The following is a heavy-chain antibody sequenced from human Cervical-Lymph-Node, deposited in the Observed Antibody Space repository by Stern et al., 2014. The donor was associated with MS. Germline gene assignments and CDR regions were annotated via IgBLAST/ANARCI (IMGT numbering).Heavy chain of an antibody. Sequence: QVQLVQSGAEVRRPGASVKVACKASGFTFTSCYMHWVRQAPGQGLEWMGWINANSGGTNSAQKFQGRVTMTRETSISTVYMDLTGLTSDDTAIYYCARDMSPVPPPYFDYWGRGPLVTVPS. CDR2: INANSGGT. D-gene: IGHD3-10*02. J-gene: IGHJ4*02. V-gene: IGHV1-2*02. CDR3: ARDMSPVPPPYFDY. CDR1: GFTFTSCY.